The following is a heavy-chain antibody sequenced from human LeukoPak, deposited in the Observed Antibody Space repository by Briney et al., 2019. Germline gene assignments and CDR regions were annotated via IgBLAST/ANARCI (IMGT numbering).Heavy chain of an antibody. CDR2: VDPEDGEA. CDR3: ALQLELSFPLVY. J-gene: IGHJ4*02. D-gene: IGHD1-7*01. CDR1: GYTFTDYY. V-gene: IGHV1-69-2*01. Sequence: ASVKISCKVSGYTFTDYYMHWVQQAPGKGLEWMGLVDPEDGEAIYAEKFQGRVTITADTSTDTAYMELSSLRSEDTAVYYCALQLELSFPLVYWGQGTLVTVSS.